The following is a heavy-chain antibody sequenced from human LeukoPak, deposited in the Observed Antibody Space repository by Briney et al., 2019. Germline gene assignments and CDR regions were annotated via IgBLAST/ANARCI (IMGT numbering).Heavy chain of an antibody. V-gene: IGHV3-64D*09. Sequence: GGSLRLSCSASGFTFSNSAMHWVRQAPGKGLEDVSVIGSTGGDTYYADSVKGRFTISRDNSKNMLYLQMSSLRPEDTAVYFCVNNDLIAAPYTGDFWGQGAQVTVSS. CDR1: GFTFSNSA. CDR2: IGSTGGDT. J-gene: IGHJ4*02. CDR3: VNNDLIAAPYTGDF. D-gene: IGHD6-13*01.